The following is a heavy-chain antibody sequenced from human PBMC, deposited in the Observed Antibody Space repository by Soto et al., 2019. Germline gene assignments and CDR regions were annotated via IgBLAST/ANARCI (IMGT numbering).Heavy chain of an antibody. Sequence: QVQLVQSGAEVKKPGSSVKVSCKASGGTFSSYAISWVRQAPGQGLEWMGGIIPIFGTANYAQKFQGRVTITADKSTSTAYMELSSLRSEDTAVYYCARGYYDSSGYYLLYWFDPWGQGTLVTVSS. V-gene: IGHV1-69*06. CDR1: GGTFSSYA. J-gene: IGHJ5*02. D-gene: IGHD3-22*01. CDR3: ARGYYDSSGYYLLYWFDP. CDR2: IIPIFGTA.